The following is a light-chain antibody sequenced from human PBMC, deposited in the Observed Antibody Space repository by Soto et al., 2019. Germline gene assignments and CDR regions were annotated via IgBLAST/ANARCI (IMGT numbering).Light chain of an antibody. CDR1: SSDVGGYNY. CDR2: DVS. CDR3: SSYTSSHSV. V-gene: IGLV2-14*01. J-gene: IGLJ1*01. Sequence: QSVLTQPASVSGSPGQSITISCTGTSSDVGGYNYVSWYQQHPGKAPKLMIYDVSNRPSGVSNRFSGSKSGNTASLTISGLQAEDEADYYCSSYTSSHSVFGTGTKLTVL.